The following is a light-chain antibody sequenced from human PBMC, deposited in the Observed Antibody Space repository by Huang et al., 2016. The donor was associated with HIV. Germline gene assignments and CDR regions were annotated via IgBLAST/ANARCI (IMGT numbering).Light chain of an antibody. CDR1: QSVSSY. CDR3: QQRSNWPPA. CDR2: DAY. J-gene: IGKJ5*01. Sequence: EIVLTQSPATLSLSPGERATLSCRASQSVSSYLAWYQQKPGQAPRLLIYDAYNRATDIPARFSGSGSGTDFTLTISSLEPEDFAVYYCQQRSNWPPAFGQGTRLEMK. V-gene: IGKV3-11*01.